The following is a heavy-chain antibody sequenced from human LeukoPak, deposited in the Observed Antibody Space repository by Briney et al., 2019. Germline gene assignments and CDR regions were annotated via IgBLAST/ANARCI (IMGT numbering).Heavy chain of an antibody. Sequence: GGSLRLSCAVSGFTFSDHYMSWIRQAPGKGLEWLSYISSSGSTISYADSVKGRFTISRDNTKNSLYLQMNSLRAEDTAVYYCARVLEYSSPPDYWGQGTLVTVSS. CDR1: GFTFSDHY. V-gene: IGHV3-11*04. CDR2: ISSSGSTI. J-gene: IGHJ4*02. CDR3: ARVLEYSSPPDY. D-gene: IGHD6-6*01.